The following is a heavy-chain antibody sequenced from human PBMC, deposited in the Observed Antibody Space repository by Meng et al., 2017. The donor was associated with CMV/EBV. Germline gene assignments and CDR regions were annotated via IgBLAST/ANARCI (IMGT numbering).Heavy chain of an antibody. D-gene: IGHD2-8*02. CDR2: ISYSGDT. CDR1: GDSSRRNLW. J-gene: IGHJ4*02. V-gene: IGHV4-4*01. Sequence: CAVSGDSSRRNLWGSWVRQPPGKGLEWIGEISYSGDTKYNPSLQSRATISSDTTNNRFSLRLNSVTAADTGVYFCARSPGFWSLDYWGRGTLVTVSS. CDR3: ARSPGFWSLDY.